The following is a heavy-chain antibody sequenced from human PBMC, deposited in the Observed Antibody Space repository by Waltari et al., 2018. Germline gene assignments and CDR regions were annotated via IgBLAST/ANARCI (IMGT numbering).Heavy chain of an antibody. CDR2: ISGSGGST. CDR3: AKGGGIVLVVLEDAFDI. J-gene: IGHJ3*02. CDR1: GFTFSSYA. Sequence: AASGFTFSSYAMSWVRQAPGKGLEWVSAISGSGGSTYYADSVKGRFTISRDNSKNTLYLQMNSLRAEDTAVYYCAKGGGIVLVVLEDAFDIWRQGTMVTVSS. V-gene: IGHV3-23*01. D-gene: IGHD2-8*02.